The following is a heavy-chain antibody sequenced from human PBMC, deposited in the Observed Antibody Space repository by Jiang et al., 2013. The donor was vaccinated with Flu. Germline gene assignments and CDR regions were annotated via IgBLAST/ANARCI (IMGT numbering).Heavy chain of an antibody. Sequence: GSGLVKPSETLSLTCTVSGGSISSYYWSWIRQPPGKGLEWIGYIYYSGSTNYNPSLKSRVTISVDTSKNQFSLKLSSVTAADTAVYYCARLRDDYVWGSYRPSYYFDYWGQGTLVTVSS. J-gene: IGHJ4*02. D-gene: IGHD3-16*02. CDR1: GGSISSYY. CDR2: IYYSGST. CDR3: ARLRDDYVWGSYRPSYYFDY. V-gene: IGHV4-59*08.